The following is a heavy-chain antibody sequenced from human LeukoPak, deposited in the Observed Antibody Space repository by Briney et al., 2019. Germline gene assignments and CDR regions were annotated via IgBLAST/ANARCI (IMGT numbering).Heavy chain of an antibody. V-gene: IGHV4-39*01. CDR2: IYYSGST. Sequence: KPSETLSLTCTVSGGSISSSSYYWGWIRQPPGKGLERIGSIYYSGSTYYNPSLKSRVTISVDTSKSQFSLKLSSVTAADTAVYYCARRMTTVTTGWYFDLWGRGTLVTVSS. D-gene: IGHD4-17*01. CDR3: ARRMTTVTTGWYFDL. CDR1: GGSISSSSYY. J-gene: IGHJ2*01.